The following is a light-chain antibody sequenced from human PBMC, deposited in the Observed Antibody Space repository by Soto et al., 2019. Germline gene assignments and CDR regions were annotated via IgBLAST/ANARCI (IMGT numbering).Light chain of an antibody. J-gene: IGKJ1*01. CDR2: DAS. CDR3: QQRDSWPRT. Sequence: IVFSHSPGTLSLSPGERASLSCRASRSVSNYLAWYQQKPGQPPRLLIYDASNRATGIPARFSGSGSGTDFTLTISSLEPEDFAVYYCQQRDSWPRTFGQGTKVDIK. CDR1: RSVSNY. V-gene: IGKV3-11*01.